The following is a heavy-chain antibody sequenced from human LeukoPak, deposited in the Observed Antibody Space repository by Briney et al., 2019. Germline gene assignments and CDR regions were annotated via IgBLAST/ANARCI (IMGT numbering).Heavy chain of an antibody. J-gene: IGHJ4*02. Sequence: GGSLRLSCAASGFTFSSYDMHWVRQATGKGLEWVSGIGTAGDTHYPGSVKGRFTISRENAKNSLYLQMNNLRAGDTAVYYCARGMGATTQSLFDQWGQGTLVTVSS. D-gene: IGHD1-26*01. V-gene: IGHV3-13*04. CDR2: IGTAGDT. CDR1: GFTFSSYD. CDR3: ARGMGATTQSLFDQ.